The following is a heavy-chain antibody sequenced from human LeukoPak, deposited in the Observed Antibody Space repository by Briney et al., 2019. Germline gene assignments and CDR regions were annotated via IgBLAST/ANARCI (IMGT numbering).Heavy chain of an antibody. CDR3: ARQNLGVFDWFDP. CDR1: GGSISSYY. Sequence: SETLSLTCTVSGGSISSYYWSWIRQPPGKGLEWIGYIYYSGSTNYNPSLKSRVTISVDTSKNQFSLKLSSVTAADTAVYYCARQNLGVFDWFDPWGQGTLVTVSS. D-gene: IGHD3-3*01. CDR2: IYYSGST. J-gene: IGHJ5*02. V-gene: IGHV4-59*08.